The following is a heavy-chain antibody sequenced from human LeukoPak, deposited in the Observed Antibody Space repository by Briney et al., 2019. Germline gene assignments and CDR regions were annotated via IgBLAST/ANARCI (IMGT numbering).Heavy chain of an antibody. CDR1: GYTFTSYD. J-gene: IGHJ4*02. V-gene: IGHV1-8*01. CDR3: AKAMVGYQKPYDY. Sequence: VASVKVSCKASGYTFTSYDINWVRQATGQGLEWMGWMNPNSGNTGYAQKFQGRVTMTRNTSISTAYMELSSLRSEDTAVYYCAKAMVGYQKPYDYWGQGILVTVSS. CDR2: MNPNSGNT. D-gene: IGHD5-18*01.